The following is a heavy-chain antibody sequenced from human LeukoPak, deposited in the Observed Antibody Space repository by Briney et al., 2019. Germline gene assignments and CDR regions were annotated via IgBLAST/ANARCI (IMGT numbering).Heavy chain of an antibody. V-gene: IGHV1-24*01. CDR2: FDPEDGEI. CDR3: ATDRSYYYGSGRRAFDI. J-gene: IGHJ3*02. CDR1: GYTLTELS. D-gene: IGHD3-10*01. Sequence: ASVKVSCKVSGYTLTELSMHWVRQAPGKGLEWMGGFDPEDGEIIYAQKFQGRVTMTEDTSTDTAYMELSSLRSEDTAVYYCATDRSYYYGSGRRAFDIWGQGTMVTVSS.